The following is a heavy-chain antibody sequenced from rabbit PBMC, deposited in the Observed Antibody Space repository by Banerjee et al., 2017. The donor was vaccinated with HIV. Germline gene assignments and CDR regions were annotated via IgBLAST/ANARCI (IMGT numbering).Heavy chain of an antibody. CDR1: GFPSIGSYN. D-gene: IGHD4-1*01. V-gene: IGHV1S40*01. CDR3: ARDLAGVIGWNFNL. Sequence: QSLEGSGGDLAKLEGSWTPTCTPLGFPSIGSYNCGWVRRAPGKGLEWIGCIYGGSGSKTHYASWVKGRFTISETSSTTMTLQMTSLTAADTATYFCARDLAGVIGWNFNLWGPGTLVTVS. CDR2: IYGGSGSKT. J-gene: IGHJ4*01.